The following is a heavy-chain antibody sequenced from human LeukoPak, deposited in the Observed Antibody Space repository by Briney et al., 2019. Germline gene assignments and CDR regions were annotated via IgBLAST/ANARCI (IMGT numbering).Heavy chain of an antibody. J-gene: IGHJ4*02. D-gene: IGHD6-13*01. CDR2: IIPIFVTA. Sequence: SVKVSCKASGGTFISYAISWGRHGPGQGLEWMGGIIPIFVTANYAQKFQGRVTITADESTSTAYMELSSLRSEDTAVYYCARTSSSSWYFDYWGQGTLVSVS. V-gene: IGHV1-69*01. CDR3: ARTSSSSWYFDY. CDR1: GGTFISYA.